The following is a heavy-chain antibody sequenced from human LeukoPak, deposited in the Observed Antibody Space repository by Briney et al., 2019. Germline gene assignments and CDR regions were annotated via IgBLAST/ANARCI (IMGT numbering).Heavy chain of an antibody. D-gene: IGHD6-13*01. CDR1: GFTVSSNY. CDR2: IRYDGSNK. V-gene: IGHV3-30*02. J-gene: IGHJ1*01. Sequence: PGGSLRLSCAASGFTVSSNYMSWVRQAPGKGLEWVAFIRYDGSNKYYADSVKGRFTISRDNSKSTLYLQMNSLRAEDTAVYYCAKDLHREVAAANNEYFQHWGQGTLVTVSS. CDR3: AKDLHREVAAANNEYFQH.